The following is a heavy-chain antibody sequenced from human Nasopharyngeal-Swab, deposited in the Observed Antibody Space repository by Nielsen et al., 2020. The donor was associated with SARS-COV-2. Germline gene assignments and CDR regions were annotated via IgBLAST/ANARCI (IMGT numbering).Heavy chain of an antibody. CDR2: KYHSGSA. J-gene: IGHJ4*02. CDR1: GDSISGGGFY. V-gene: IGHV4-31*03. Sequence: SETLSLTCTVSGDSISGGGFYWAWIRQFPGKGLEWIGYKYHSGSAFYNPSLNGRVLISVDRAKSQISLEVTSVTAADSALYYCARLFGLRWEFDSWGQGTLVTVSS. D-gene: IGHD1-26*01. CDR3: ARLFGLRWEFDS.